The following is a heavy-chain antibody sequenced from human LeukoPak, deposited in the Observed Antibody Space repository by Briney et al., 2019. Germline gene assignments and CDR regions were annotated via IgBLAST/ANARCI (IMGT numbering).Heavy chain of an antibody. J-gene: IGHJ4*02. CDR1: GFTFSSYS. CDR3: ARDRGYNGPAEDY. CDR2: ISSSGSTL. D-gene: IGHD5-12*01. V-gene: IGHV3-48*01. Sequence: GGSLRLSCAASGFTFSSYSMNWVRQAPGKGLEWISYISSSGSTLYYADSVEGRFTISRDNAKNSLYLQMNSLRAEDTAVYYCARDRGYNGPAEDYWGQGTLVTVSS.